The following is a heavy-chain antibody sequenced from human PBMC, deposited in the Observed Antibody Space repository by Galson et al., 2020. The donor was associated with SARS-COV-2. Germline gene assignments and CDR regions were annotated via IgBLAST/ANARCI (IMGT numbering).Heavy chain of an antibody. CDR2: LYSEGSST. D-gene: IGHD2-8*01. J-gene: IGHJ4*02. CDR1: GFTFSSYW. CDR3: ARGDMGNDYFDY. Sequence: GGSLRLSCAASGFTFSSYWMHWVRQAPGKGLVWVSRLYSEGSSTSYADSGKGRFTISGDNAKNTLYLQMNSLRAEDTAVYYCARGDMGNDYFDYWGQGTLVTVSS. V-gene: IGHV3-74*01.